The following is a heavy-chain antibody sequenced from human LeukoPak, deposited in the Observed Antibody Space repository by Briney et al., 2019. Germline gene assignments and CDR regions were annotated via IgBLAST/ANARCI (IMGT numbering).Heavy chain of an antibody. CDR3: ARDKGIVGARGTFFDY. D-gene: IGHD1-26*01. Sequence: SETLSLTCAVSGASISGSGYYLGWIRQSPGKGLEWIGNIYYTGNTYYNASLQSRVTISIDTSENQFSLKLSSVTAADTAVYYCARDKGIVGARGTFFDYWGQGTLVTVSS. J-gene: IGHJ4*02. CDR2: IYYTGNT. V-gene: IGHV4-39*07. CDR1: GASISGSGYY.